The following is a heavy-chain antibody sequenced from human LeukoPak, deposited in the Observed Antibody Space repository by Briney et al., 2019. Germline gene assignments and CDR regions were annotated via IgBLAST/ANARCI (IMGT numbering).Heavy chain of an antibody. CDR1: GFTVSSNY. CDR3: ARESMATIMAFDI. Sequence: GGSLRLSSAASGFTVSSNYMSWVRQAPGKGLEWVSVIYSGGSTYYADSVKGRFTISRDNSKNTLYLQMNSLRAEDTAVYYCARESMATIMAFDIWGQGTMVTVSS. D-gene: IGHD5-12*01. V-gene: IGHV3-53*01. CDR2: IYSGGST. J-gene: IGHJ3*02.